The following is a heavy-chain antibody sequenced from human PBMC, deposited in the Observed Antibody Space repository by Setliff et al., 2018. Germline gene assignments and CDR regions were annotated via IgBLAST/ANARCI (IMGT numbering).Heavy chain of an antibody. CDR3: ARDFLGIHIDHGNALDDY. J-gene: IGHJ4*02. Sequence: GASVKVSCKASGGTFNNYGISWVRQAPGQGLEWMGGIIPIFGTTNYAQKFQGRVTITADESTSTAYMELSSLRADDTAVYYCARDFLGIHIDHGNALDDYWGQGTLVTVSS. D-gene: IGHD4-17*01. CDR1: GGTFNNYG. V-gene: IGHV1-69*13. CDR2: IIPIFGTT.